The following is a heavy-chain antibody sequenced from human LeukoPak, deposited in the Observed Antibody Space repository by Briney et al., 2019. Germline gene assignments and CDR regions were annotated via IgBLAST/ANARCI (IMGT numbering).Heavy chain of an antibody. CDR2: INIDGRSL. J-gene: IGHJ3*02. Sequence: GGSLRLSCAASGFTFSNYWMHWVRHAPGKGLVWVSRINIDGRSLNYADSVKGRFTISRDNAKKTLYMQMNSLRAEDTAVYYCARDELRHSDYYDTRDAFDIWGQGTMVTVSS. CDR3: ARDELRHSDYYDTRDAFDI. D-gene: IGHD3-22*01. V-gene: IGHV3-74*01. CDR1: GFTFSNYW.